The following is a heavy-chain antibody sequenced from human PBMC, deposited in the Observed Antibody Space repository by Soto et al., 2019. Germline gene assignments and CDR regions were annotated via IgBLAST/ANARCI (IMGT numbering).Heavy chain of an antibody. D-gene: IGHD6-19*01. CDR2: VSQDGRNT. Sequence: VQLVESGGGVVQPGRSLRLSCAAAGFTFSDYAMHWVRQAPGKGLEWVAVVSQDGRNTHSADSVKGRFTISRDSSKDTVSLEMTSLRAEATAVYYCAKGGRQWLVTADFNYWGQGALVTVSS. J-gene: IGHJ4*02. CDR1: GFTFSDYA. V-gene: IGHV3-30*18. CDR3: AKGGRQWLVTADFNY.